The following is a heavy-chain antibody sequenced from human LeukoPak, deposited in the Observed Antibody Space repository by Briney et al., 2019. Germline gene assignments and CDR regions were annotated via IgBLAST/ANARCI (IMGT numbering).Heavy chain of an antibody. CDR2: IYYSGST. J-gene: IGHJ5*02. Sequence: SETLSLTCTVSGGSISSGGYYWSWIRQHPGKGLEWIGHIYYSGSTYYNPSLKSRVTISVDTSKNQFSLKLSSVTAADTAVYYCARVLSDFWSGCAFKWFDPWGQGTLVTVSS. CDR1: GGSISSGGYY. V-gene: IGHV4-31*03. D-gene: IGHD3-3*01. CDR3: ARVLSDFWSGCAFKWFDP.